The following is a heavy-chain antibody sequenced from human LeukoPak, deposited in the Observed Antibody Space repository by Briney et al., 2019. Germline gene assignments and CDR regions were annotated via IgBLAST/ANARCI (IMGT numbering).Heavy chain of an antibody. V-gene: IGHV1-69*02. D-gene: IGHD1-26*01. CDR1: GGSLNSHI. CDR2: ITPVIDVS. CDR3: ARVNLRGSQYNWFDP. Sequence: SVKVSCKASGGSLNSHIFTWVRQAPGQGLEWMGKITPVIDVSKYAQKFQGRLTITADKSTATVYMELSGLKSDDTAVYYCARVNLRGSQYNWFDPWGQGTLVTVSS. J-gene: IGHJ5*02.